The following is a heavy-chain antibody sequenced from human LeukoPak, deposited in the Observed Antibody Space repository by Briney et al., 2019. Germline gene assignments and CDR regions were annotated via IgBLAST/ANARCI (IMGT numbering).Heavy chain of an antibody. CDR1: GYSISRGYY. Sequence: PSETLSLTSGVSGYSISRGYYWGWIRQPPGKGLGWIGRIYHTGNTHYTPSPKSRVTISVDTSKNQFSLKLRSVTAADTAVYYCAREGVRGYSYGPAKSYWYFDLWGRGTLVTVSS. CDR3: AREGVRGYSYGPAKSYWYFDL. CDR2: IYHTGNT. J-gene: IGHJ2*01. D-gene: IGHD5-18*01. V-gene: IGHV4-38-2*02.